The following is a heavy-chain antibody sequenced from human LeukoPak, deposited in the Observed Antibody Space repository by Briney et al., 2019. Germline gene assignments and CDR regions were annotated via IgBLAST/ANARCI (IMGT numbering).Heavy chain of an antibody. J-gene: IGHJ4*02. Sequence: PGGSLRLSCAASGFTFSSYSMNWVRQAPGKGLEWVSSISSSSSYIYYADSVKGRFTISRDNAKNTLYLQMNSLRAEDTAVYYCARDGYGSGSYGFDYWGQGTLVTVSS. V-gene: IGHV3-21*01. CDR1: GFTFSSYS. CDR3: ARDGYGSGSYGFDY. CDR2: ISSSSSYI. D-gene: IGHD3-10*01.